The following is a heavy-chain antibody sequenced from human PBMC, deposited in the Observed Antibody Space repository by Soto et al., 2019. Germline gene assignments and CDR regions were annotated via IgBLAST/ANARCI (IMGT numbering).Heavy chain of an antibody. CDR3: ARHVVGGDYGGGHMDV. CDR1: GYSFTSYW. CDR2: IYPGDSDT. D-gene: IGHD4-17*01. Sequence: PGDSLKISCKGSGYSFTSYWIGWVRQMPGKGLEWMGTIYPGDSDTRYSPSFQGQVTISADKSISTAYLQWSSLKASDTAMYYCARHVVGGDYGGGHMDVWGKGTTVTVSS. V-gene: IGHV5-51*01. J-gene: IGHJ6*03.